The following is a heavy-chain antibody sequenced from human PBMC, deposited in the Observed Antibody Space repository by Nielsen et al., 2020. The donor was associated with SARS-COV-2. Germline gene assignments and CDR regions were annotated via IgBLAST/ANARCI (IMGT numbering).Heavy chain of an antibody. D-gene: IGHD3-22*01. CDR3: ARDYLHYYDSSGYSYYYGMDV. CDR1: GYTFTSYG. J-gene: IGHJ6*02. Sequence: ASVKVSCKASGYTFTSYGISWVRQAPGQGLEWMGWISAYNGNTNYAQKLQGRVTMTTDTSTSTAYMELRSLRSDDTAVYYCARDYLHYYDSSGYSYYYGMDVWGQGTTVTVSS. CDR2: ISAYNGNT. V-gene: IGHV1-18*01.